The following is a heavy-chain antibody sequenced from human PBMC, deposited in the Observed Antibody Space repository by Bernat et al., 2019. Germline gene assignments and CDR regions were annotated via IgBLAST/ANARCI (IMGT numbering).Heavy chain of an antibody. CDR1: GIIVSNYF. J-gene: IGHJ4*02. Sequence: DVQLVQSGGDLVQPGGSLRLSCAASGIIVSNYFMTWVRQAPGKGLECISILYTGGTAYYADSVKGRFIISRDISRNTLYHQMSSLRSEDTAVYYCAKGGGTSGYEFDSWGQGTLVTVSS. CDR3: AKGGGTSGYEFDS. V-gene: IGHV3-66*01. D-gene: IGHD3-22*01. CDR2: LYTGGTA.